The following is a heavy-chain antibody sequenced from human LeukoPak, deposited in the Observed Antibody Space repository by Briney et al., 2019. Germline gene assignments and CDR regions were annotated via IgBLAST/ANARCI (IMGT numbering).Heavy chain of an antibody. Sequence: GGSLRLSWEVSGLTFSSYGMSWVRQAPGKGLQWVSAITGDGTTTSYADSVKGRFPISRDNSKNMLYLQMSSLRAEHTAVHYCATMQGYFDYWGQGTLVPVSS. V-gene: IGHV3-23*01. CDR1: GLTFSSYG. CDR3: ATMQGYFDY. CDR2: ITGDGTTT. J-gene: IGHJ4*02.